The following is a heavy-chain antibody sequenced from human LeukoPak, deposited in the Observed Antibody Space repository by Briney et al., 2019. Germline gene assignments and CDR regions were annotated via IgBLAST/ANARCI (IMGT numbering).Heavy chain of an antibody. CDR2: TNPNSGYS. Sequence: ASVKVSCKAFGYTFTSYDINWVRQATGQGLEWMGWTNPNSGYSGYAQKLQGRVTMTRNTSISTAYMELSSLRSEDTAVYYCARGNRLYSSSWSSLAFDIWGQGTMVTVSS. CDR3: ARGNRLYSSSWSSLAFDI. CDR1: GYTFTSYD. J-gene: IGHJ3*02. D-gene: IGHD6-13*01. V-gene: IGHV1-8*01.